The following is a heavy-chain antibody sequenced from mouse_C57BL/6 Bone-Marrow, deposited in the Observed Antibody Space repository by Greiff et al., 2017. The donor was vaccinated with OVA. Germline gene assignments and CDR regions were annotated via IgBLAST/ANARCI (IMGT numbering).Heavy chain of an antibody. CDR1: GYSITSGYY. J-gene: IGHJ1*03. CDR3: ARGNLYWYFDV. CDR2: ISYDGSN. V-gene: IGHV3-6*01. Sequence: EVKLVESGPGLVKPSQSLSLTCSVTGYSITSGYYWNWIRKFPGNKLEWMGYISYDGSNNYNPSLKNRISITRDTSTNQCFLKLNSVTTEDTATYYCARGNLYWYFDVWGTGTTVTVSS. D-gene: IGHD2-1*01.